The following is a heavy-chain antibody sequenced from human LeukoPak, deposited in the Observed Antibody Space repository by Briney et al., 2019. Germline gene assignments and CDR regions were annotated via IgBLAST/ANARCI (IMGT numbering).Heavy chain of an antibody. CDR2: IDAYNDNT. V-gene: IGHV1-18*01. CDR1: GYTFTSYG. Sequence: ASVKVSCKASGYTFTSYGITWVRQAPGQGLEWMGWIDAYNDNTNYAQKLQGRVTMTTDTSTSTAYMELRSLRSDDTAVYYCARRDYYDYVWGSYDYWGQGTLVTVSS. J-gene: IGHJ4*02. CDR3: ARRDYYDYVWGSYDY. D-gene: IGHD3-16*01.